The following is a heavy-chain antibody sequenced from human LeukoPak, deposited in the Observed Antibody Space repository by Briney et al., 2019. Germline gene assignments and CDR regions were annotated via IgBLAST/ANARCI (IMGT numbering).Heavy chain of an antibody. CDR3: ARERGGCSSTSCLNWFDP. D-gene: IGHD2-2*01. CDR1: GSSIGTYS. J-gene: IGHJ5*02. V-gene: IGHV3-7*01. Sequence: EPLSLSFTASGSSIGTYSWSWVVQAPGKGLEWVANIKQDGSEKYYVDSVKGRFTISRDNAKNSLYLQMNSLRAEDTAVYYCARERGGCSSTSCLNWFDPWGQGTLVTVSS. CDR2: IKQDGSEK.